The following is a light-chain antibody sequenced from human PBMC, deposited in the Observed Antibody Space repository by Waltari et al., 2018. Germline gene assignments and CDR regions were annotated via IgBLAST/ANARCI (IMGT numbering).Light chain of an antibody. Sequence: DIQMTQAPSSLSAYVGDRVNITCRASQSISSYLNWYQQKPGKAPKLLISVESSLQSGVPSRFSGSGFGTDFTLTISSLQPEDFATYYCQQTHSTPQTFGQGTKVEIK. CDR3: QQTHSTPQT. CDR1: QSISSY. J-gene: IGKJ1*01. CDR2: VES. V-gene: IGKV1-39*01.